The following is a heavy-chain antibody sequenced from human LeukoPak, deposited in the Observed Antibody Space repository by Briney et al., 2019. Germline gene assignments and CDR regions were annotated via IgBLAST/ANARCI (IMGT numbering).Heavy chain of an antibody. CDR2: IYTSGST. J-gene: IGHJ4*02. CDR1: GGSISSYY. V-gene: IGHV4-4*07. CDR3: ARVAHCSSTTCYQGIFDY. D-gene: IGHD2-2*01. Sequence: SETLSLTCTVSGGSISSYYWSWIRQPAGKGLEWIGRIYTSGSTNYNPSLKSRVTISVDTSKNQFSLKLSSVTAADTAVYYCARVAHCSSTTCYQGIFDYWGQGTLVTVSS.